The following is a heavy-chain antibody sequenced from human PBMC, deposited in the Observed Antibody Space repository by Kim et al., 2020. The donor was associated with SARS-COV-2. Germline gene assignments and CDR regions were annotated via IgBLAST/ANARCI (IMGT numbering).Heavy chain of an antibody. V-gene: IGHV3-73*01. Sequence: GGSLRLSCAASGFTFSGSAMHWVRQASGKGLEWIGRIRSKANSYATAYTASVKGRFTISRDDSMNTAYLQMNSLKTEDTAVYYCTRHKGSIDYWGQGTLVTVSS. CDR1: GFTFSGSA. J-gene: IGHJ4*02. CDR2: IRSKANSYAT. CDR3: TRHKGSIDY.